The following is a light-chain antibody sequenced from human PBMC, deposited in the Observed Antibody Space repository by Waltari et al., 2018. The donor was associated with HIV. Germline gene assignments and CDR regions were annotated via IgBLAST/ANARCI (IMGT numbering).Light chain of an antibody. CDR1: SSHVGGYTY. CDR3: SSYTTSRTVV. V-gene: IGLV2-14*03. CDR2: DVT. Sequence: SALTQPASVSGSPGQSITISCTGTSSHVGGYTYLPWYQQHPGQAPKLMVYDVTNRPSGVSNRFSGSKSGNTAFLTISGLQAEDEADYYCSSYTTSRTVVFGGGTKLTVL. J-gene: IGLJ2*01.